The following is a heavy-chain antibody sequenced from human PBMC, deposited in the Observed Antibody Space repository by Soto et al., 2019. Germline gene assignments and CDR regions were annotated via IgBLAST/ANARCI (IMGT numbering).Heavy chain of an antibody. CDR2: ITNSGSTK. CDR3: ARTLAARFDY. D-gene: IGHD6-6*01. CDR1: GFPFSDYY. Sequence: GGSLRLSCAASGFPFSDYYMSWIRQAPGKGLEWVSHITNSGSTKYYADSVKGRFTISRDNAKNSLFLQMNSLRAEDTAVYYCARTLAARFDYWRQGTPVTVSS. V-gene: IGHV3-11*01. J-gene: IGHJ4*02.